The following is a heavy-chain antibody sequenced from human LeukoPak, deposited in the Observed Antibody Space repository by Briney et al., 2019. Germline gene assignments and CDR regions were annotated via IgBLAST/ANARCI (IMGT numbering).Heavy chain of an antibody. V-gene: IGHV3-23*01. CDR2: ISGSGGST. CDR3: ARGPDTATDAFDI. J-gene: IGHJ3*02. Sequence: PGGSLRLSCAASGFTFSSYAMSWVRQAPGKGLEWVSAISGSGGSTYYADSVKGRFTISRDNSKNTLYLQMNSLRAEDAAVYYCARGPDTATDAFDIWGQGTMVTVSS. CDR1: GFTFSSYA.